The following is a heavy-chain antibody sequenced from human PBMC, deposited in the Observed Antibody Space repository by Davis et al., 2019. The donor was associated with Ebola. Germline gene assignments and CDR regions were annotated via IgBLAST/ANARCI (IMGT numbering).Heavy chain of an antibody. J-gene: IGHJ4*01. CDR1: GGSFSGYY. V-gene: IGHV4-34*01. Sequence: MPSETLSLTCAVYGGSFSGYYWSWIRQPPGKGLEWIGSIYYSGSTYYNPSLKSRVTISVDTSKNQFSLKLSSVTAADTAVYYCERHGHNGDHYLWGHGALVTVSS. CDR3: ERHGHNGDHYL. CDR2: IYYSGST. D-gene: IGHD4-17*01.